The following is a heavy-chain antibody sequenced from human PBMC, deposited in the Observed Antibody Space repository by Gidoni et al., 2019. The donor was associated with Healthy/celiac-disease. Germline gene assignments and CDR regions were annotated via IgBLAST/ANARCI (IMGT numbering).Heavy chain of an antibody. D-gene: IGHD3-22*01. Sequence: QLQLQESGPGLVKPAETLSLTGTVAGGSISSSSYYWGWIRQPPGKGLEWIGSIYYSGSPYYHPSLKSRVTLSVDTSKNQFSLKLSSVTAADTAVYYCAREVYYDSSGYGYYFDYWCQGTLVTVSS. CDR2: IYYSGSP. CDR1: GGSISSSSYY. J-gene: IGHJ4*02. CDR3: AREVYYDSSGYGYYFDY. V-gene: IGHV4-39*02.